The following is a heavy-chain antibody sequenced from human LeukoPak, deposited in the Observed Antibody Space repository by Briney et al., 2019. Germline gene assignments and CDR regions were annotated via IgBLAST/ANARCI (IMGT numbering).Heavy chain of an antibody. CDR1: GGSISSSNW. J-gene: IGHJ4*02. Sequence: SETLSLTCAVSGGSISSSNWWSWVRQPAGKGLEWIGRIYTSGSTNYNPSLKSRVTMSLDTPKNQFSLKLSSVTAADTAVYYCARDYGGNAAFLDYWGQGTLVTVSS. CDR3: ARDYGGNAAFLDY. V-gene: IGHV4-4*07. D-gene: IGHD4-23*01. CDR2: IYTSGST.